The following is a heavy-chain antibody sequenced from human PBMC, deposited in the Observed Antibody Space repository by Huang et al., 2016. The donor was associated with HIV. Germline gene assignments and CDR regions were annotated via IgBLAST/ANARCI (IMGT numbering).Heavy chain of an antibody. CDR3: AHTRPYHYGFAPDY. CDR1: GFSLNTAAVG. D-gene: IGHD3-10*01. V-gene: IGHV2-5*01. CDR2: IYWKDDK. J-gene: IGHJ4*02. Sequence: QITLKESGPALVKPTQTLTLTCSFSGFSLNTAAVGVGWVRQPPGKALEWLGIIYWKDDKRYSPALTSRLTITKDTSNNQVVLTMTNMAPVDTATYYCAHTRPYHYGFAPDYWGQGTLVTVSS.